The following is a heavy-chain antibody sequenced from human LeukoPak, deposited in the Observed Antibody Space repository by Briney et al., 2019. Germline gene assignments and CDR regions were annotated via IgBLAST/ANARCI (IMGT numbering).Heavy chain of an antibody. CDR3: ARHEYSGSYYGLSWFDP. D-gene: IGHD1-26*01. Sequence: SETLSLTCTVSGGSISSSGYYWGWIRQPPGKGLEWIAIIYYSGSTYYNPSLKSRVTISVDTSKNQLSLKLSSLTAADTAVYYCARHEYSGSYYGLSWFDPWGQGTLVTVPS. V-gene: IGHV4-39*01. CDR2: IYYSGST. J-gene: IGHJ5*02. CDR1: GGSISSSGYY.